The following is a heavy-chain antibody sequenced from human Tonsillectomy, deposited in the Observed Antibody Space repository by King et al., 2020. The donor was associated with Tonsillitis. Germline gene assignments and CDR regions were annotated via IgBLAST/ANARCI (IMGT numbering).Heavy chain of an antibody. D-gene: IGHD2-2*01. CDR3: AEGGCSSTSCYYDCDY. CDR2: ISGSGGST. J-gene: IGHJ4*02. CDR1: GFTFSSYA. V-gene: IGHV3-23*04. Sequence: VQLVESGGGLVQPGGSLRLSCAASGFTFSSYAMSWVRQAPGKGLEWVSAISGSGGSTYYADSVKGRFTISRDTSKNTLYLQMNSLRAEDTAVYYCAEGGCSSTSCYYDCDYWGQGTLVTVSS.